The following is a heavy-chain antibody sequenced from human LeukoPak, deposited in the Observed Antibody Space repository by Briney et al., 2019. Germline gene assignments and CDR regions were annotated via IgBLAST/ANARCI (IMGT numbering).Heavy chain of an antibody. D-gene: IGHD3-10*01. CDR3: ARTYGSGSSYRHLDS. V-gene: IGHV3-7*01. J-gene: IGHJ4*02. Sequence: GGSLRLSCAASGFTFSTSWMTWVRQTPGKGLEWVANIKEDGTEKNYVDSVKGRFTISRNNTNNSLYLQMNGLRAEDTALYYCARTYGSGSSYRHLDSWGQGTLVTVSS. CDR1: GFTFSTSW. CDR2: IKEDGTEK.